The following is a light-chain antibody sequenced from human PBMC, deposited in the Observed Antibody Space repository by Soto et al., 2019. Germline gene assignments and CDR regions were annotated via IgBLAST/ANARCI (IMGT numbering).Light chain of an antibody. J-gene: IGKJ5*01. Sequence: ASVGDRVTITCQASRGISSYLAWYQQKPGKAPKLLVYSASTLQSGVPSRFSGSGSGPDFTLTISSLQPEDSATYFCQQLNSYPQTFGQGTRLEIK. V-gene: IGKV1-9*01. CDR1: RGISSY. CDR2: SAS. CDR3: QQLNSYPQT.